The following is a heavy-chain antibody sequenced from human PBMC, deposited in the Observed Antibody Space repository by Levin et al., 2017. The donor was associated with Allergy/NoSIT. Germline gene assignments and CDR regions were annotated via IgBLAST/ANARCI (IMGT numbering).Heavy chain of an antibody. D-gene: IGHD6-13*01. CDR1: GFSFRSFG. J-gene: IGHJ4*02. CDR2: ISYDESDK. V-gene: IGHV3-30*18. Sequence: LSLTCAASGFSFRSFGMHWVRQAPGKGLEWVAVISYDESDKFYADSVKGRFTISRDNTKNTLYLQMNSLRREDAAVYYCAKDVVIGTSSWSPDFWGQGTLVTVSS. CDR3: AKDVVIGTSSWSPDF.